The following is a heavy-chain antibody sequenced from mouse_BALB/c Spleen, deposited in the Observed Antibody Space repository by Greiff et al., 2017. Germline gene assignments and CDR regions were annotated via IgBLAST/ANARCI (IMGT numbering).Heavy chain of an antibody. CDR1: GYSITSGYY. CDR3: ASGMITAYAMDY. CDR2: ISYDGSN. Sequence: EVQVVESGPGLVKPSQSLSLTCSVTGYSITSGYYWNWIRQFPGNKLEWMGYISYDGSNNYNPSLKNRISITRDTSKNQFFLKLNSVTTEDTATYYCASGMITAYAMDYWGQGTSVTVSS. V-gene: IGHV3-6*02. D-gene: IGHD2-4*01. J-gene: IGHJ4*01.